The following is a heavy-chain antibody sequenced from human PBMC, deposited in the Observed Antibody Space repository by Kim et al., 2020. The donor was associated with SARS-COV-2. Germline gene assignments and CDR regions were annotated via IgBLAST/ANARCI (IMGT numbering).Heavy chain of an antibody. CDR3: ARKRRSSSWYGDY. CDR2: INHSGST. Sequence: SETLSLTCAVYGGSFSGYYWSWIRQPPGKGLEWIGEINHSGSTNYNPSLKSRVTISVDTSKNQFSLKLSSVTAADTAVYYCARKRRSSSWYGDYWGQGTLVTVSS. D-gene: IGHD6-13*01. CDR1: GGSFSGYY. V-gene: IGHV4-34*01. J-gene: IGHJ4*02.